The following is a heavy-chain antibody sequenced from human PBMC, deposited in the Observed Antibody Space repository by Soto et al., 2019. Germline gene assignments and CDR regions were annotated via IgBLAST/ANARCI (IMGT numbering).Heavy chain of an antibody. D-gene: IGHD5-18*01. CDR1: GGSFSGYY. V-gene: IGHV4-34*01. J-gene: IGHJ4*02. CDR2: INNSGST. CDR3: ARGWIQPTI. Sequence: QVQLQQWGAGLLKPSETLSLTCAVYGGSFSGYYWSWIRQPPGKGLEWIGEINNSGSTNYNPSLRSRVTISVDTSKNQFSLKLSSVTAADTAVYYCARGWIQPTIWGQGTLVTVSS.